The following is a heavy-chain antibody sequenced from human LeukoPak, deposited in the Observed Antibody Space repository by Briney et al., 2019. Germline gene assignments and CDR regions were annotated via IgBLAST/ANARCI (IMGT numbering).Heavy chain of an antibody. D-gene: IGHD6-13*01. CDR2: IYTSGST. V-gene: IGHV4-61*02. CDR3: ASSIAAAGPPFDY. J-gene: IGHJ4*02. CDR1: GGSISSGSYY. Sequence: SETLSLTCTVSGGSISSGSYYWSWIRQPAGKGLEWIGRIYTSGSTNYNPSLKSRVTISVDTSKNQFSLKLSSVTAADTAVYYCASSIAAAGPPFDYWGQGTLVTVSS.